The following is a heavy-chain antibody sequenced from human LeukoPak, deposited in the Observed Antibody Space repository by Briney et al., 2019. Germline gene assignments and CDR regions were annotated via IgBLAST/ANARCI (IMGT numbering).Heavy chain of an antibody. D-gene: IGHD1-14*01. CDR2: INPGDSDT. J-gene: IGHJ4*02. CDR3: ARPFTTTTNFGY. V-gene: IGHV5-51*01. Sequence: TGESLKISCKGSGYSFTSYWIAWVRQMPGKGLEWMGIINPGDSDTRYSPSFSGQVTMSADKSISTAYLQWSSLKASDSAMYYCARPFTTTTNFGYWGQGTLVTVSS. CDR1: GYSFTSYW.